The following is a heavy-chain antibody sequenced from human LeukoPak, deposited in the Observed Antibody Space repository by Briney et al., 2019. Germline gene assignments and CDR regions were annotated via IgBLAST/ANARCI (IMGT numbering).Heavy chain of an antibody. Sequence: GESLKISSKGSGYSFTSYWIGWVRQMPGKGLEWMGIIYPGDSDTRYSPSFQGQVTISADKSISTAYLQWSSLKASDTAMYYCARHPAYSSSSLGFDYWGQGTLVTVSS. CDR2: IYPGDSDT. J-gene: IGHJ4*02. CDR3: ARHPAYSSSSLGFDY. D-gene: IGHD6-6*01. V-gene: IGHV5-51*01. CDR1: GYSFTSYW.